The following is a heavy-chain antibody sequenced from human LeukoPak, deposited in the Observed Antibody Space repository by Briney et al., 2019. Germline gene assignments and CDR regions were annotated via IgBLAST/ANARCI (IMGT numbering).Heavy chain of an antibody. J-gene: IGHJ4*02. V-gene: IGHV3-33*06. Sequence: GGFLRLSCAASGFTFSSYGMHWVRQAPGKGLEWVAVIWYDGSNKYYADSVKGRFTISRDNSKNTLYLQMNSLRAEDTAVYYCAKDYGSITIFGVVTNALFDYWGQGTLVTVSS. D-gene: IGHD3-3*01. CDR1: GFTFSSYG. CDR2: IWYDGSNK. CDR3: AKDYGSITIFGVVTNALFDY.